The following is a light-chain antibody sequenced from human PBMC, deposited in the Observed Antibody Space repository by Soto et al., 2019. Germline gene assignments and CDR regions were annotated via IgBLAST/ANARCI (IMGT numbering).Light chain of an antibody. CDR2: DAS. J-gene: IGKJ4*01. Sequence: EIVLTQSPATLSLSPGERATLSCRASQSVSNSLAWYRQKPGQAPRLLIYDASNRATGIPARLSGSGSGTDFTLTISSLEPEDFAVYYCQQRSSWLTFGGGTKLEIK. CDR1: QSVSNS. CDR3: QQRSSWLT. V-gene: IGKV3-11*01.